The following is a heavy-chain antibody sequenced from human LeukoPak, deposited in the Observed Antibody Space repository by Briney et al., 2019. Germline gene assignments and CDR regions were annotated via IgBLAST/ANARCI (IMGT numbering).Heavy chain of an antibody. CDR1: GFTFGDHA. CDR2: IRSKAYRGTT. CDR3: ARGPIQLWIHNAMDV. J-gene: IGHJ6*02. Sequence: QPGRSLRLSCTGSGFTFGDHAMSWVRQAPGKGLEWVGFIRSKAYRGTTEYAASVKGRFTISRDDSASIAYLQVNSLRTEDTAVYYCARGPIQLWIHNAMDVWGQGTTVTVSS. D-gene: IGHD5-18*01. V-gene: IGHV3-49*04.